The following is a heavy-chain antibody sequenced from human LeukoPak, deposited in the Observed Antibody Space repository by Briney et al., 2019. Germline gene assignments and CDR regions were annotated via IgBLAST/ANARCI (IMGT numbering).Heavy chain of an antibody. V-gene: IGHV4-39*01. D-gene: IGHD3-10*01. CDR1: GVSISTSRYY. CDR3: ARGGTHLWFGELTPPKSVDNWFDP. J-gene: IGHJ5*02. Sequence: SETLSLTCTVSGVSISTSRYYWGWIRQPPGKGLEWIGNIYYTGPTYYNASLESRVTISLDTSKNQFFLKLNSVTAADTAMYYCARGGTHLWFGELTPPKSVDNWFDPWGQGTLVTVSS. CDR2: IYYTGPT.